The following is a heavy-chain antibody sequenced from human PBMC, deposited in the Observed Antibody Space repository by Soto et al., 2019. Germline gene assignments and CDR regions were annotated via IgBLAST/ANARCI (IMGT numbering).Heavy chain of an antibody. Sequence: QVQLVESGGGVVQPGRSLRLSCAASGFTFSSYGMHWVRQAPGKGLEWVAVISYDGSNKYYADSVKGRFTISRDNSKNTLYLQMNSLRAEDTAVYYCAKGGSYKRGDMDVWGQGTTVTVSS. CDR1: GFTFSSYG. CDR2: ISYDGSNK. J-gene: IGHJ6*02. V-gene: IGHV3-30*18. D-gene: IGHD3-16*01. CDR3: AKGGSYKRGDMDV.